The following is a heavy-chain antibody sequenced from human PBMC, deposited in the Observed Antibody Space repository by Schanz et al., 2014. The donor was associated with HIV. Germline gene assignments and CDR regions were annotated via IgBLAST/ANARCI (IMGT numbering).Heavy chain of an antibody. CDR2: IYSDGSTT. CDR1: GFTFSSYW. J-gene: IGHJ4*02. V-gene: IGHV3-74*01. Sequence: EVQLVESGGGVVQPGGSLRLSCAASGFTFSSYWMHWVRQVPGKGLVWVSRIYSDGSTTSYADSVKGRFTISRDNAKNTLSLQMNSLRAEDTAVYYCAKDRFEHFYYSSGPYDYFDYWGQGTLVTVSS. D-gene: IGHD3-22*01. CDR3: AKDRFEHFYYSSGPYDYFDY.